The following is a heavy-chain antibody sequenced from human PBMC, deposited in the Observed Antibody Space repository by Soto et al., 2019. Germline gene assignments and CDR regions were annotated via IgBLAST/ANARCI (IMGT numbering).Heavy chain of an antibody. Sequence: SVKVSCKASGGTFSSYAISWVRQAPGQGLEWMGGIIPIFGTANYAQKFQGRVTITADESTSTAYMELSSLRSEDTAVYYCARVATMIVQGLNWFDPWGQGTLVTVSS. J-gene: IGHJ5*02. CDR2: IIPIFGTA. D-gene: IGHD3-22*01. CDR1: GGTFSSYA. V-gene: IGHV1-69*13. CDR3: ARVATMIVQGLNWFDP.